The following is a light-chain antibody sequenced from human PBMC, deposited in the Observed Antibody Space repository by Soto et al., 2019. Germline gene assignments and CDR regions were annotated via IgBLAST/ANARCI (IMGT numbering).Light chain of an antibody. V-gene: IGKV1D-12*01. CDR2: AAS. CDR3: QQADSFPSIT. Sequence: DIQMTQSPSSVSASVGDRVTFICRASQDISGWLAWYQQKPGRAPKLLIYAASTLENGVPSRFSGSGSGTDFTLTISSLQPEDSATYFCQQADSFPSITFGQGTRLEIK. CDR1: QDISGW. J-gene: IGKJ5*01.